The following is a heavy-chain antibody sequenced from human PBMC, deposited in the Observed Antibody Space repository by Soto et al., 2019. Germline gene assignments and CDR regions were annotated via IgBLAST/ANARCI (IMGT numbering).Heavy chain of an antibody. J-gene: IGHJ6*02. Sequence: QVQLVESGGGVVLPGRSLRLSCEVSEFTFRSHGMHWVRQAPGKGLEWLAVISYDGTNTYYADSVEGRFTISRDNSKNTLYLQMHSLRVEDTAVYYCANGNEWELPLSYLLDVWGQGTTVTVS. V-gene: IGHV3-30*18. D-gene: IGHD1-26*01. CDR2: ISYDGTNT. CDR1: EFTFRSHG. CDR3: ANGNEWELPLSYLLDV.